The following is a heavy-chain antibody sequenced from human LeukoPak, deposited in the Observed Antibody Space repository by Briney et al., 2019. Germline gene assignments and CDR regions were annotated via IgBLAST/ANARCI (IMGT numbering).Heavy chain of an antibody. V-gene: IGHV3-21*01. J-gene: IGHJ4*02. CDR2: ISSSSSYI. CDR3: ARDAQMWDPHRSDYFGY. Sequence: GGSLRLSCAASGFTFSSYSMNWVRQAPGKGLEWVSSISSSSSYIYYADSVKGRFTISRDNAKNSLYLQMNSLRAEDTAEYYCARDAQMWDPHRSDYFGYWGQGTLVTVSS. D-gene: IGHD1-26*01. CDR1: GFTFSSYS.